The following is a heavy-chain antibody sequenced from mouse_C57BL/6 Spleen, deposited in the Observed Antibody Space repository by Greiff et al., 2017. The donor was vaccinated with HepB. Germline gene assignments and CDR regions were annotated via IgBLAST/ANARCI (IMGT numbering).Heavy chain of an antibody. Sequence: EVQLQESGPGLVKPSQSLSLTCSVTGYSITSGYYWNWIRQFPGNKLEWMGYISYDGSNNYNPSLKNRISITRDTSKNQFFLQLNSVTTEDTATYYCAREAYYGSSYGAYWGQGTLVTVSA. V-gene: IGHV3-6*01. J-gene: IGHJ3*01. CDR3: AREAYYGSSYGAY. D-gene: IGHD1-1*01. CDR1: GYSITSGYY. CDR2: ISYDGSN.